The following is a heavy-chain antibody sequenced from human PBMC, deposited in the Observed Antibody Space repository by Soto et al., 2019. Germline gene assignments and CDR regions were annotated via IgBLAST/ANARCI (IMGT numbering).Heavy chain of an antibody. J-gene: IGHJ6*02. CDR1: GFTFSASA. CDR3: TRHGDYLYYGMDV. D-gene: IGHD4-17*01. CDR2: IRSKINNYAT. V-gene: IGHV3-73*02. Sequence: EVQLVESGGGLVQPGGSLKLSCAASGFTFSASAIHWVRQAPGKGLEWVGRIRSKINNYATAYAASVKGRCTISRDDSKNTGYLQMNSLKTEDTAVYYCTRHGDYLYYGMDVWGQGTTVTVSS.